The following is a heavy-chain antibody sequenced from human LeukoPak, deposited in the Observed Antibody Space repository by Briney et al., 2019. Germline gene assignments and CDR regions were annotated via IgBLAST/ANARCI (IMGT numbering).Heavy chain of an antibody. J-gene: IGHJ4*02. CDR1: GGSISGSSYY. D-gene: IGHD6-13*01. V-gene: IGHV3-21*01. Sequence: ETLSLTCTVSGGSISGSSYYWGWVRQAPGKGLEWVSSISSSSSYIYYADSVKGRFTISRDNAKNSLFLQMNSLRAEDTAVYYCAREALADYWGQGTLVTVSS. CDR2: ISSSSSYI. CDR3: AREALADY.